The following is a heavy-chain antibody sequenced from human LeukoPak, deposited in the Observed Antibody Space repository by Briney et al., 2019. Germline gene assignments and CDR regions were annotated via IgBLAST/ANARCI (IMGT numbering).Heavy chain of an antibody. Sequence: SETLSLTCTVSGGSISRHYWSWIRQPPGKGLEWIGYVYYTGSTNYNPSLKSRVTISVDTSKNQFSLKLSSVTAADTAVYYCARAKYYDILTGYYTKRYYYYYGMDVWGQGTTVTVSS. J-gene: IGHJ6*02. V-gene: IGHV4-59*11. CDR3: ARAKYYDILTGYYTKRYYYYYGMDV. CDR1: GGSISRHY. D-gene: IGHD3-9*01. CDR2: VYYTGST.